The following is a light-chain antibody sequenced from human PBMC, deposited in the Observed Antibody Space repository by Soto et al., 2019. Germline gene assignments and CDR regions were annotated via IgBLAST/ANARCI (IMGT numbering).Light chain of an antibody. CDR3: SAYAGSTF. Sequence: QSVLTQPPSASGSPGQSVTISCTGTSSDVGAYNYVSWYQQHPGKAPKLMIYEVSKRPSGVPDRFSGSKSGNTASLTVSGLQAEDEADYYCSAYAGSTFFGTGTKVTVL. CDR2: EVS. V-gene: IGLV2-8*01. J-gene: IGLJ1*01. CDR1: SSDVGAYNY.